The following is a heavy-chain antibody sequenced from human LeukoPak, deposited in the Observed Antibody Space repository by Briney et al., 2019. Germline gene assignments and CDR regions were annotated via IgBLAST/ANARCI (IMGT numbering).Heavy chain of an antibody. Sequence: SETLSLTCTVSGGSISSYYWSWIRQPPGKGLEWIGYIYYSGSTNYNPSLKSRVTISVDTSKNQFSLKLSSVTAADTAVYYCARGVTDGAFDIWGQGTMVTVSS. CDR1: GGSISSYY. J-gene: IGHJ3*02. CDR3: ARGVTDGAFDI. CDR2: IYYSGST. D-gene: IGHD2-21*02. V-gene: IGHV4-59*01.